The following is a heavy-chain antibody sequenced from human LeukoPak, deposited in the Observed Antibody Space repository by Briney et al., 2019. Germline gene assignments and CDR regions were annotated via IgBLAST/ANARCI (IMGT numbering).Heavy chain of an antibody. Sequence: GGSLRLSCASSGFTFSDYYMSWIRQAPGKGLEWVSYISSSGSTIYYADSVTGRFTISRDNAKNSLYLQMNSLRAEDTAVYYCASAHNYYDFTRFPDYWGQGTLVTVSS. CDR2: ISSSGSTI. D-gene: IGHD3-22*01. J-gene: IGHJ4*02. V-gene: IGHV3-11*01. CDR1: GFTFSDYY. CDR3: ASAHNYYDFTRFPDY.